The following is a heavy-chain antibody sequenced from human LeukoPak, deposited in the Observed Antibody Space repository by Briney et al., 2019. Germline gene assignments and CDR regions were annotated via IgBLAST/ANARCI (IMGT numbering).Heavy chain of an antibody. Sequence: GGSLRLSCAASGFTFSSYAMSWVRQAPGKGLEWVANIKQDGSEKYFVDSVKGRFTISRDNAKNSLYLQMNSLRAEDTAVYYCARERLYYYDSSGYYYYFDYWGQGTLVTVSS. CDR2: IKQDGSEK. D-gene: IGHD3-22*01. CDR3: ARERLYYYDSSGYYYYFDY. J-gene: IGHJ4*02. V-gene: IGHV3-7*01. CDR1: GFTFSSYA.